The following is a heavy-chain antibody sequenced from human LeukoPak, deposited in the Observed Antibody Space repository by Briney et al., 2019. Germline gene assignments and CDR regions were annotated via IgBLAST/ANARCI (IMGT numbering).Heavy chain of an antibody. Sequence: ASVKVSCKASGYTFTGYYMHWVRQAPGQGLEWMGRINPNSGGTNYAQKFQGRVTMTRDTSISTAYMELSRLRSDDTAVYYSARDSGRFGEEYYYYYYYMDVWGKGTTVTVSS. CDR2: INPNSGGT. V-gene: IGHV1-2*06. CDR3: ARDSGRFGEEYYYYYYYMDV. CDR1: GYTFTGYY. D-gene: IGHD3-10*01. J-gene: IGHJ6*03.